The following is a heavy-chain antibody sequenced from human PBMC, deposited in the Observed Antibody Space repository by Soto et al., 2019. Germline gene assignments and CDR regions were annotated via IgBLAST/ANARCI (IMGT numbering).Heavy chain of an antibody. CDR2: ICTRGNI. Sequence: SQTLSLTCTVSGGSISTYYWSWIRQPAGKGLEWIGRICTRGNINYNPSRKSRVTMSVDTSKNQFSLNLSSVTAADTAVYYCARDIGYISGSTRGWFDPWGQGILVTVS. V-gene: IGHV4-4*07. CDR3: ARDIGYISGSTRGWFDP. J-gene: IGHJ5*02. D-gene: IGHD6-19*01. CDR1: GGSISTYY.